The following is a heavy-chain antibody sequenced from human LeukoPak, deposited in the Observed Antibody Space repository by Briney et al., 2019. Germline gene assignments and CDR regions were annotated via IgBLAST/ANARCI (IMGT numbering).Heavy chain of an antibody. J-gene: IGHJ4*02. D-gene: IGHD3-22*01. CDR3: TKWYNYYDSSGYSD. CDR1: GFTFSSHG. Sequence: YPGRSLGLSCAASGFTFSSHGMHWVRQAPGKGLEWVTLISHDGSNKYYADSVKGRSTISRDNSKSTLYLQMNSLRAEDTAVYYCTKWYNYYDSSGYSDWGQGTLVTVSS. V-gene: IGHV3-30*18. CDR2: ISHDGSNK.